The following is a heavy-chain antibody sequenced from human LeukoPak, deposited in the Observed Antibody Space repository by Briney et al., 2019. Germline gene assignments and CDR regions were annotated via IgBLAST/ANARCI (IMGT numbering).Heavy chain of an antibody. CDR3: ARYSGPIDY. J-gene: IGHJ4*02. CDR2: IKQDGSEK. V-gene: IGHV3-7*01. CDR1: GFTFSSNW. Sequence: PGGSLRLSCAASGFTFSSNWMSWVRQAPGKGLEWVANIKQDGSEKYYLDSVRGRFTISRDNAKNSLCLQMNSLRAEDTAVYYCARYSGPIDYWGQGTLVTVSS. D-gene: IGHD2-21*01.